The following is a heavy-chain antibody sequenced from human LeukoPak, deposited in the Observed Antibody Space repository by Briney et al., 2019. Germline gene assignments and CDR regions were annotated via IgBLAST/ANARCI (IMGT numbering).Heavy chain of an antibody. CDR3: AREALGTAMVH. CDR1: GYTFTSYG. V-gene: IGHV1-69*05. Sequence: ASVKVSCKASGYTFTSYGISWVRQAPGQGLEWMGGIIPIFGTANYAQKFQGRVTITTDESTSTAYMELSSLRSEDTAVYYCAREALGTAMVHWGQGTLVTVSS. CDR2: IIPIFGTA. D-gene: IGHD5-18*01. J-gene: IGHJ4*02.